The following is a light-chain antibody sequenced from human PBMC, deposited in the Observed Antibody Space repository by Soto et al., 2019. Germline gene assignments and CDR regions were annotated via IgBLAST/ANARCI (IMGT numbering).Light chain of an antibody. Sequence: QSVLTQPPSVSGAPGQRVTISCTGGSSNIGAGYDVHWYQQLPGTAPKLLIYGNSNQPSGVPDRFSGSKSGTSASLAITGLLPEDEADYYCQSYDSSLSGGVFGGGTKVTVL. CDR3: QSYDSSLSGGV. J-gene: IGLJ3*02. V-gene: IGLV1-40*01. CDR1: SSNIGAGYD. CDR2: GNS.